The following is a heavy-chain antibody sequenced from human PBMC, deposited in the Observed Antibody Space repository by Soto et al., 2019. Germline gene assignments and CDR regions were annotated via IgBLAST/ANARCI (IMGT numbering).Heavy chain of an antibody. V-gene: IGHV4-61*02. D-gene: IGHD3-3*01. CDR1: GGSVSSGSYY. CDR3: ARAESRTIFGVVSDYYFDY. Sequence: QVQLQESGPGLVKPSETLSLTCTVSGGSVSSGSYYWSWIRQPAGKGLEWIGRIYTSGSTNYNPSLKSRVTMSVDTSKNQFSLKLSSVTAADTAVYYCARAESRTIFGVVSDYYFDYWGQGTLVTVSS. J-gene: IGHJ4*02. CDR2: IYTSGST.